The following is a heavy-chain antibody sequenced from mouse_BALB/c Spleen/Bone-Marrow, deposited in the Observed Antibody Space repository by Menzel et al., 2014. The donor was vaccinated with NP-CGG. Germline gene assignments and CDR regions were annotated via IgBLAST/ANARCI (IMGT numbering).Heavy chain of an antibody. J-gene: IGHJ1*01. CDR3: ARDGYGRYFDV. Sequence: VQLKQSGPELVKPGASMKISCKASGYSFTDYTMNWVRQSHGKNLEWIELINPYNGGSTYNQKFKGTATLTVDRSSSTAYMELLSLTSDDSAVYYCARDGYGRYFDVRGAGTTVTVSS. V-gene: IGHV1-18*01. CDR2: INPYNGGS. D-gene: IGHD2-2*01. CDR1: GYSFTDYT.